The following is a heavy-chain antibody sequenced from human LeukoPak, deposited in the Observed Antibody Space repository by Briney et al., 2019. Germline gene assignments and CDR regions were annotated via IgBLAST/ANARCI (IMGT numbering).Heavy chain of an antibody. V-gene: IGHV4-59*08. CDR2: VDYSWNT. Sequence: SETLSLTCTVSGASLNNYYWNGVRQPPGKELEWIGNVDYSWNTRHHPSLKSRVTISLDISKNHSSLRLSSVTAADTAVYYCAMQVGIYGDYNNWFDPWGQGARVTVSS. J-gene: IGHJ5*02. CDR1: GASLNNYY. D-gene: IGHD4-17*01. CDR3: AMQVGIYGDYNNWFDP.